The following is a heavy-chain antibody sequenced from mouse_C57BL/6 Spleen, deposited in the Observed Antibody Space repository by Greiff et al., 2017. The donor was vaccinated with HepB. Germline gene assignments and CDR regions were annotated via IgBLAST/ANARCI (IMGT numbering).Heavy chain of an antibody. CDR3: ARDGGYYDYDWFAY. J-gene: IGHJ3*01. V-gene: IGHV5-4*01. Sequence: DVMLVESGGGLVKPGGSLKLSCAASGFTFSSYAMSWVRQTPEKRLEWVATISDGGSYTYYPDNVKGRFTISRDNAKNNLYLQMSHLKSEDTAMYYCARDGGYYDYDWFAYWGQGTLVTVSA. CDR1: GFTFSSYA. CDR2: ISDGGSYT. D-gene: IGHD2-4*01.